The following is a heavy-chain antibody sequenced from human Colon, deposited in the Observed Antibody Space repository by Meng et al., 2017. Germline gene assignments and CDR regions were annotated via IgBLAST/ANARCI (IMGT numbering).Heavy chain of an antibody. V-gene: IGHV4-39*01. Sequence: QWQLQESGPGLVNPSETLSLTCLVSGDSISSSSYYWGWIRQTPGKELDWIASVYYDGSTYYNPSLTSLKSRLTISIDTSKNQFSLRLSSVTAADTAVYFCARFAGNYVWGNSRYIFWGRGTLVTVSS. J-gene: IGHJ4*02. CDR1: GDSISSSSYY. CDR3: ARFAGNYVWGNSRYIF. D-gene: IGHD3-16*02. CDR2: VYYDGST.